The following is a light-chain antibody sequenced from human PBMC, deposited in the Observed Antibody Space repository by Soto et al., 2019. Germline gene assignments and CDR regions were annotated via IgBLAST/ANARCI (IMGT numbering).Light chain of an antibody. CDR2: DVS. V-gene: IGLV2-14*03. CDR1: SSDVGCHNC. J-gene: IGLJ1*01. Sequence: QSAPTQPASVSGSPGQSITISCTGTSSDVGCHNCASWYQQHPGKAPKLLIYDVSSRPSGVSYRFSGSKSGNTASLTISGLQAEDEADYDCSSCTSSNTVGFGTGTKLTVL. CDR3: SSCTSSNTVG.